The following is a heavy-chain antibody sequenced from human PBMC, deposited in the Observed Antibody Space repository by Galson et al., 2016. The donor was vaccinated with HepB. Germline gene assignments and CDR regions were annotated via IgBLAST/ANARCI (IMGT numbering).Heavy chain of an antibody. CDR3: ARSGIQYFWFDP. D-gene: IGHD1-26*01. V-gene: IGHV4-39*01. CDR1: GDSISSTSNY. CDR2: INYSGST. J-gene: IGHJ5*02. Sequence: SETLSLTCTVSGDSISSTSNYWGWIRQPPGKGLEWIGSINYSGSTYYNPFLKSRVTISIDTSKNQFSLKVNSVTAADTAVYYCARSGIQYFWFDPWGQGTLVTVSS.